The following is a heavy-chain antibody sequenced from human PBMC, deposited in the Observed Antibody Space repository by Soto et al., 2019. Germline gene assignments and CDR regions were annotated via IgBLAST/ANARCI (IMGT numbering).Heavy chain of an antibody. D-gene: IGHD3-22*01. Sequence: EVQLVESGGGLVKPGGSLRLSCSASGFTFSNVWMSWVRQAPGKGLEWVGLIKRKIAGGTTDYAAPVKGRFTISRDDSKDTLYLQMHSLKSEDTAVYYCNTISHSGGYCHEYWGQGTLVTVSS. J-gene: IGHJ4*02. V-gene: IGHV3-15*01. CDR3: NTISHSGGYCHEY. CDR1: GFTFSNVW. CDR2: IKRKIAGGTT.